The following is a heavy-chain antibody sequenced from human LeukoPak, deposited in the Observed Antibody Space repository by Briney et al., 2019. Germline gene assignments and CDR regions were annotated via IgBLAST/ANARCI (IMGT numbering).Heavy chain of an antibody. CDR2: IYTSGST. J-gene: IGHJ4*02. V-gene: IGHV4-61*02. D-gene: IGHD6-19*01. CDR1: GGSISSGSYY. CDR3: ARGLAPRFTFDY. Sequence: SQTLSLTCTVSGGSISSGSYYWSWIRQPAGKGLEWIRRIYTSGSTNYNPSLKRRVTISVDTSKNQFSLKLSSVTAADTAVYYCARGLAPRFTFDYWGQGTLVAVSS.